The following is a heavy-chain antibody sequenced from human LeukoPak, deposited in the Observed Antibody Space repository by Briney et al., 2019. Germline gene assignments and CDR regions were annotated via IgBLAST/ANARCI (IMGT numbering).Heavy chain of an antibody. CDR2: IPSNGGSE. J-gene: IGHJ6*02. Sequence: GGPLRLSCAASGFIFTNCGLQWVHQAPGKGLEWVAAIPSNGGSEYYADSVKCRFTISRDNSNSTLFLQMNSLRPGVTVGDYCARDWDVIDVWGQGTTVTVSS. CDR1: GFIFTNCG. V-gene: IGHV3-30*03. CDR3: ARDWDVIDV. D-gene: IGHD1-26*01.